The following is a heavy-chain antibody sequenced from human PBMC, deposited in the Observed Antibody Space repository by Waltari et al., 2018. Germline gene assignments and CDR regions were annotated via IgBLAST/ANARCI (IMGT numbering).Heavy chain of an antibody. D-gene: IGHD4-17*01. CDR1: GYSFIGYD. J-gene: IGHJ4*02. Sequence: QVQLVQSGAEVRKPGASVTVSCKASGYSFIGYDINWGRQAPGQGLELPGWMNTNCGDTGYAKNFQGRVTITRISSMSTAYMELTSLKSEDTAVYYCARGRDYGDSLDPFGYWGQGTLVTVSS. V-gene: IGHV1-8*02. CDR3: ARGRDYGDSLDPFGY. CDR2: MNTNCGDT.